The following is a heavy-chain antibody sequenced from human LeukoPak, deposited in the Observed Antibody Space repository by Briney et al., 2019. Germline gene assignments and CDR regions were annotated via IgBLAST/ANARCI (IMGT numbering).Heavy chain of an antibody. CDR2: IKQDGSEK. V-gene: IGHV3-7*01. CDR3: ARGPTRANSSDY. J-gene: IGHJ4*02. Sequence: GGSLRLSCAASGFTFSSYWMSWVRQAPGKGLEGVANIKQDGSEKYYVDSVKGRFTISRDNAKNCLYLQMNSLRAEDTAVYYCARGPTRANSSDYWGQGTLVTVSS. CDR1: GFTFSSYW. D-gene: IGHD2/OR15-2a*01.